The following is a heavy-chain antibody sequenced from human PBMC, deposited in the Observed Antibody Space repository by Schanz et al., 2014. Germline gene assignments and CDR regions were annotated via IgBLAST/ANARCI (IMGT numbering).Heavy chain of an antibody. CDR2: ISRSSSSI. V-gene: IGHV3-21*01. D-gene: IGHD3-16*01. CDR3: TRDRGALINHNDALDL. CDR1: GFTFSSYS. Sequence: EVQLVESGGGLVKPGGSLRLSCAASGFTFSSYSMNWVRQAPGKGLEWVSSISRSSSSIYYADSVKGRFTISRDNAKNTVYLQMNSLRSEDTAVYYCTRDRGALINHNDALDLWGQGTMVTVSS. J-gene: IGHJ3*01.